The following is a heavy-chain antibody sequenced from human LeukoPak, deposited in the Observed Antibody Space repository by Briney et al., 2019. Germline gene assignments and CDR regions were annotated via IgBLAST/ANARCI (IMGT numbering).Heavy chain of an antibody. V-gene: IGHV7-4-1*02. CDR2: INTNTGNP. CDR3: ARVLDTAMVTIWDY. Sequence: GASEKVSCKASGYTFTSYAMNWVRQAPGQGLEWMGWINTNTGNPTYAQGFTGRFVFSLDTSVSTAYLQISSLKAEDTAVYYCARVLDTAMVTIWDYWGQGTLVTVSS. D-gene: IGHD5-18*01. CDR1: GYTFTSYA. J-gene: IGHJ4*02.